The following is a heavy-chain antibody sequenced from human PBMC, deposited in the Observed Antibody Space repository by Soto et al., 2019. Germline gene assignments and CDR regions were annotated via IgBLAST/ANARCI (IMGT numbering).Heavy chain of an antibody. CDR3: AKVLPVDASDL. CDR2: ISYDGKNK. CDR1: GFTFKNFG. J-gene: IGHJ3*01. Sequence: QVELVESGGGVVQPGRSVRLSCADSGFTFKNFGMSWVRQAPGKGLEWVAVISYDGKNKYYWDSVKGRFTISRDNSKNTLYLQMNSLRVDDTALYYCAKVLPVDASDLWGHGAMVIVSS. V-gene: IGHV3-30*18.